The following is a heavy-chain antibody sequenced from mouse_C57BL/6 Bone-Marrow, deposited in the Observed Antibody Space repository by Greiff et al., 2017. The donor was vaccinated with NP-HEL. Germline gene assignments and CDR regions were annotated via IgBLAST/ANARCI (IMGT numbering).Heavy chain of an antibody. Sequence: QVQLQQSGAELVKPGASVKLSCKASGYTFTEYTIHWVKQRSGQGLEWIGWFYPGSGSIKYIEKFKDKATLTAAKSSSTVYMDLSRMTTEDSAVYFCAKHGDYFGSSYRYFDVWGTGTTVTVSS. CDR3: AKHGDYFGSSYRYFDV. CDR2: FYPGSGSI. V-gene: IGHV1-62-2*01. CDR1: GYTFTEYT. J-gene: IGHJ1*03. D-gene: IGHD1-1*01.